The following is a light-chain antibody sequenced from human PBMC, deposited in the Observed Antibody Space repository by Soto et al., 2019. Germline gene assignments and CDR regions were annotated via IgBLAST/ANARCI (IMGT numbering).Light chain of an antibody. V-gene: IGLV1-44*01. CDR2: RND. J-gene: IGLJ3*02. CDR3: ATWDDSLNGPV. CDR1: TSDIGSNT. Sequence: QSVLTQPPSASGTPGQRVTISCSGSTSDIGSNTVNWYQQLPGSAPKLLIYRNDQRPSGVPDRFSGSQSGTSASLAISGLQSEDEADYYCATWDDSLNGPVFGGGTQLTVL.